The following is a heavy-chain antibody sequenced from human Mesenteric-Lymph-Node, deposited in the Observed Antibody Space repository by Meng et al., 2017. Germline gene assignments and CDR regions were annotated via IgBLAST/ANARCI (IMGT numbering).Heavy chain of an antibody. Sequence: QVQVGQPGAEVKEPGASVKVSFKAFGYTFPSYHINWVRQATGQGPEWMGWMSPSTDNTGYAEKFQGRVTMTRDTSISTAYMELSSLKSEDTAVYYCARGVAAGVDYWGQGTLVTVSS. CDR3: ARGVAAGVDY. V-gene: IGHV1-8*01. CDR1: GYTFPSYH. CDR2: MSPSTDNT. J-gene: IGHJ4*02. D-gene: IGHD6-13*01.